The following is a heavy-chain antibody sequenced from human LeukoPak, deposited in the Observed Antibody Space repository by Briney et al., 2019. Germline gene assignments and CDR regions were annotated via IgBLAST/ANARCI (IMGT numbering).Heavy chain of an antibody. D-gene: IGHD3-9*01. CDR2: FDPEDGET. J-gene: IGHJ5*02. CDR1: GYTLTELS. Sequence: ASVKVSCKVSGYTLTELSMHWVRRAPGKGLEWMGGFDPEDGETIYAQKFQGRVTMTEDTSTDTAYMELSSLRSEDTAVYYCATALRYYDILTGRPNWFDPWGQGTLVTVSS. CDR3: ATALRYYDILTGRPNWFDP. V-gene: IGHV1-24*01.